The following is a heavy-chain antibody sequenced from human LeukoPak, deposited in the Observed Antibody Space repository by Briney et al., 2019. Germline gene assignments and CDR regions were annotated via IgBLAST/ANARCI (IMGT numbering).Heavy chain of an antibody. J-gene: IGHJ4*02. CDR3: AREPTYTSSWYTTCDY. D-gene: IGHD6-13*01. V-gene: IGHV3-53*01. CDR1: GFTVSSNY. CDR2: IYSGDTP. Sequence: PGGSLRLSCAASGFTVSSNYINWVRQAPGKGLEWVSVIYSGDTPHYADSVKGRFTISRDNAKNSLYLQMNSLRAEDTAVYYCAREPTYTSSWYTTCDYWGRGTLVTVSS.